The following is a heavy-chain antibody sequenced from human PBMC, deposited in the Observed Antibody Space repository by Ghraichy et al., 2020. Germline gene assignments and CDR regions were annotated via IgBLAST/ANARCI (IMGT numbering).Heavy chain of an antibody. D-gene: IGHD1-26*01. J-gene: IGHJ4*02. CDR2: ITWDGGST. CDR1: GFKFDDYH. CDR3: AKDYSGSIDY. Sequence: GGSLRLSCTASGFKFDDYHMHWVRHVPGMGLEWVSLITWDGGSTCYAGSVKGRFTISRDNSKHSLYLQMNSLRTEDTALYYCAKDYSGSIDYWGQGTLVTVSS. V-gene: IGHV3-43*01.